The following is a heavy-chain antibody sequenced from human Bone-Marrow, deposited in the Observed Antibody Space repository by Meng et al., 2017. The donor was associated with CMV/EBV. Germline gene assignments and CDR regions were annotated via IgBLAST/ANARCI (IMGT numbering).Heavy chain of an antibody. CDR1: GFTFTRFW. V-gene: IGHV3-74*01. D-gene: IGHD2-2*01. CDR2: INNDGTDT. J-gene: IGHJ3*02. CDR3: ARECSTSCYFLDAFDI. Sequence: GGSLRLSCAASGFTFTRFWMHWVRQAPGKGLEWVSRINNDGTDTGYADSVKGRFTISRDNAKNSLYLQMNSLRAEDTAVYYCARECSTSCYFLDAFDIWGQGTMVTVSS.